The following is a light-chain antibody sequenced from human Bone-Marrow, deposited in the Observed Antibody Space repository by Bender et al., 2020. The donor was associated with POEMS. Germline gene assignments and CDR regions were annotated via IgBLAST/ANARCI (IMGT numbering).Light chain of an antibody. Sequence: SYVVTQAPSVSVAPGETATMACGGKDIGTKSVYWYQQRPGQAPVLVVFDDSERPLGIPERLSGSNSGNTATLTIVRVEAGDEADYYCQAWDSGAALYVFGTGTRVTVL. CDR2: DDS. CDR3: QAWDSGAALYV. CDR1: DIGTKS. J-gene: IGLJ1*01. V-gene: IGLV3-21*02.